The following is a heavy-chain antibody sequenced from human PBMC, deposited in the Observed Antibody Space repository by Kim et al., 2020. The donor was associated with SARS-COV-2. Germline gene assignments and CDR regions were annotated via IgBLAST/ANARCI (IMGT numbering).Heavy chain of an antibody. CDR3: AKVVMSDYDFWSGYYPRGNYYYDGMDV. V-gene: IGHV3-23*01. CDR1: GFTFSSYA. CDR2: ISGSGGST. D-gene: IGHD3-3*01. Sequence: GGSLRLSCAASGFTFSSYAMSWVRQAPGKGLEWVSAISGSGGSTYYADSVKGRFTISRDNSKNTLYLQMNSLRAEDTAVYYCAKVVMSDYDFWSGYYPRGNYYYDGMDVWGQGTTVTVSS. J-gene: IGHJ6*02.